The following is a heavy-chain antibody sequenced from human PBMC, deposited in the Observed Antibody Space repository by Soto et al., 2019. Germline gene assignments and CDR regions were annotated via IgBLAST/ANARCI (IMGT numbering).Heavy chain of an antibody. CDR3: SGRATSYYFDY. CDR1: GGSISSYY. Sequence: SDTLSLTCSVSGGSISSYYWSWVRQHPGKGLEWIGYIYYSGNTYYNPSLKSRVTLSVDTSKNQFSLKLSSVTAADTAMYYCSGRATSYYFDYWGQGTLVTVSS. CDR2: IYYSGNT. J-gene: IGHJ4*02. V-gene: IGHV4-59*06.